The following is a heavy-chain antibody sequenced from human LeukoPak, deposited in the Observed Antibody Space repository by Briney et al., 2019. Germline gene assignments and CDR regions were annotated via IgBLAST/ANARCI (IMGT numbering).Heavy chain of an antibody. Sequence: SETLSLTCAVYGGSFSGYYWSWIRQPPGKGLEWIGEINHSGSTNYNPSLKSRVTISVDTSKNQFSLKLSSVTAADTAVYYCARDKGTSYPSSFDYWGQGTLVTVSS. V-gene: IGHV4-34*01. CDR3: ARDKGTSYPSSFDY. D-gene: IGHD6-6*01. CDR2: INHSGST. J-gene: IGHJ4*02. CDR1: GGSFSGYY.